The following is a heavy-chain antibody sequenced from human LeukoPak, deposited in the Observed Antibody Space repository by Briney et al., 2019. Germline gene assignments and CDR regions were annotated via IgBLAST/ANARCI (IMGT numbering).Heavy chain of an antibody. J-gene: IGHJ5*02. D-gene: IGHD5-18*01. V-gene: IGHV7-4-1*02. CDR2: INTNTGNP. CDR1: GYIFTSYA. Sequence: GASVKVSCKASGYIFTSYAMNWVRQAPGQGLERRGWINTNTGNPTYAQGFTGRFVFSLDTYVNTAYLQISSLKVDDTAVYYCAREGGSSGYSYGYNWFAPWGQGTLVTVSS. CDR3: AREGGSSGYSYGYNWFAP.